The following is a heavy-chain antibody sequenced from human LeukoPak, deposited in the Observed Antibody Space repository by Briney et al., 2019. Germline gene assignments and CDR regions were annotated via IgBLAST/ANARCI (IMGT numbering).Heavy chain of an antibody. CDR2: ITPISGTA. CDR3: ARAPREYQLLWSAFDI. CDR1: GGTFSSYA. J-gene: IGHJ3*02. V-gene: IGHV1-69*01. Sequence: GSSVKVSCKASGGTFSSYAISWVRQAPGQGLEWMGGITPISGTANYAQKFQGRVTITADESTSTAYMELSSLRSEDTAVYYCARAPREYQLLWSAFDIWGQGTMVTVSS. D-gene: IGHD2-2*01.